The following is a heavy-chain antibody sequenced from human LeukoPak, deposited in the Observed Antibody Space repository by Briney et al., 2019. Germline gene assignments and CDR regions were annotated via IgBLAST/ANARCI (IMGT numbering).Heavy chain of an antibody. CDR1: GGSLSSYY. V-gene: IGHV4-59*08. D-gene: IGHD2-8*02. CDR2: IYSSGRT. Sequence: PSETLTLSCAVSGGSLSSYYWSWIRQPPGKGLEWIGFIYSSGRTSYNPSLKSRVTISIDTSKNQFSLKLSSVTAADTAVYYCARHPIHRYCTGALCYNHRQYNWFTPWGEPSPVTVSS. CDR3: ARHPIHRYCTGALCYNHRQYNWFTP. J-gene: IGHJ5*02.